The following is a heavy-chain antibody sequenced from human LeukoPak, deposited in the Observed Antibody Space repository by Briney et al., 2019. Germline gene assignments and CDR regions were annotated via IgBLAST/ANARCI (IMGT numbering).Heavy chain of an antibody. V-gene: IGHV4-59*01. CDR1: GDSFSGYF. J-gene: IGHJ4*02. D-gene: IGHD3-3*01. CDR3: ARGGITIFGVTIEGFDY. Sequence: PSETLSLTCTVSGDSFSGYFWNWIRQVPGKGLEWIGYMYYSGSTKYSPSLKSRVTISVDTSKNQLSLKLTSVTAADTAVYYCARGGITIFGVTIEGFDYWGPGTLVTVSS. CDR2: MYYSGST.